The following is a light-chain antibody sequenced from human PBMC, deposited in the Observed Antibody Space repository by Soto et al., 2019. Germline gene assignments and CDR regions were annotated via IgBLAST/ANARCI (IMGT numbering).Light chain of an antibody. CDR3: SSHSSSIAYYV. Sequence: QSVLTQPASVSGSPGQLITISCTGTSSDIGYYAYVSWYQHHSGKAPKLIIYEVNNRPSGVSNRFSGSKSVNTASLTICGLQAEDEADYYCSSHSSSIAYYVFGTGTKVTVL. V-gene: IGLV2-14*01. CDR2: EVN. J-gene: IGLJ1*01. CDR1: SSDIGYYAY.